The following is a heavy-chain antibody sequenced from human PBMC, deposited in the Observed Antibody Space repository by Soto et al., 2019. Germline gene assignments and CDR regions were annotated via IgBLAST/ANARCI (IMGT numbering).Heavy chain of an antibody. V-gene: IGHV1-3*01. D-gene: IGHD4-17*01. CDR2: INAGNGNT. Sequence: GASVKVSCKASGYTFTSYAIHWVRQAPGQRLEWMGWINAGNGNTKYSQKLQGRLTITKDTSKNQVVLTMTNMDPVDTATYYCAHFKWSVGGDYQFDYWGQGTLVTVSS. J-gene: IGHJ4*02. CDR3: AHFKWSVGGDYQFDY. CDR1: GYTFTSYA.